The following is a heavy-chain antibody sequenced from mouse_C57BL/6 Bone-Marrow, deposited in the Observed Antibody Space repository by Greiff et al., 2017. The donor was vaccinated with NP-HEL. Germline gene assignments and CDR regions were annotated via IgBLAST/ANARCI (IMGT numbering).Heavy chain of an antibody. D-gene: IGHD3-1*01. Sequence: LVKPGASVKIPCKASGYTFTDYNMDWVKQSHGKSLEWIGDINPNNGGTIYNQKFKGKATLTVDKSSSTAYMELRSLTSEDTAVYYCARSLGSWFAYWGQGTLVTVSA. CDR2: INPNNGGT. CDR1: GYTFTDYN. CDR3: ARSLGSWFAY. V-gene: IGHV1-18*01. J-gene: IGHJ3*01.